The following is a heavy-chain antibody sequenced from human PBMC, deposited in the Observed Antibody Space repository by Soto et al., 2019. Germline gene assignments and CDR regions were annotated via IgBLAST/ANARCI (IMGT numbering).Heavy chain of an antibody. CDR1: GFTFSSYA. CDR3: AKDRGRGFGEYVFDS. J-gene: IGHJ4*02. V-gene: IGHV3-23*01. D-gene: IGHD3-10*01. CDR2: ISGSGGST. Sequence: EVQLLESGGGLVQPGGSLRLSCAASGFTFSSYAMSWVRQAPGKGLEWVSGISGSGGSTYYADSVKGRFTIAIDNPKTGLYLQMNSLKAENTAVYYCAKDRGRGFGEYVFDSWGQGTLVTVSS.